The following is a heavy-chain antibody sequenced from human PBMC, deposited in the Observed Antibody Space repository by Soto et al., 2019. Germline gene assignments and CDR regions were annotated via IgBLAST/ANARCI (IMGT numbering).Heavy chain of an antibody. J-gene: IGHJ4*02. Sequence: ASVKVSCKASGYTFTSYGISWVRQAPGQGLESMGWISAYNGNTDYAQKLQGRVTMTTDTSTSTAYMEVRSLRSDDTAVYYCARDDCSGGRCYCDYWGQGTLVTVSS. V-gene: IGHV1-18*01. D-gene: IGHD2-15*01. CDR3: ARDDCSGGRCYCDY. CDR1: GYTFTSYG. CDR2: ISAYNGNT.